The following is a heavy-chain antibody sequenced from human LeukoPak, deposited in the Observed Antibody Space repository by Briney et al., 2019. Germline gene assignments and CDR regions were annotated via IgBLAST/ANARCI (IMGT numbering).Heavy chain of an antibody. Sequence: AASVKVSCKASGGTFSSYAISWVRQAPGQGLEWMGRIIPILGIANYAQKFQGRVTITADKSTSTAYMELSSLRSEDTAVYYCARAPGDDLKKLLQHWGQGTLVTVSS. D-gene: IGHD1-7*01. CDR2: IIPILGIA. CDR3: ARAPGDDLKKLLQH. V-gene: IGHV1-69*04. CDR1: GGTFSSYA. J-gene: IGHJ1*01.